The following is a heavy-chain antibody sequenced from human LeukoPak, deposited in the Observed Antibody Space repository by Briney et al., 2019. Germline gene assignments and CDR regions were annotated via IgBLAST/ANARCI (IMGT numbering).Heavy chain of an antibody. V-gene: IGHV3-7*03. CDR2: IKQDGSEK. CDR1: GFTFSSYW. Sequence: GGSLRLSCAASGFTFSSYWMSWVRQAPGKGLEWVANIKQDGSEKYYVDSVKGRFTISRDNAKNSLYLQVNSLRAEDTAVYYCALSAEWELLSFDYWGQGTLVTVSS. D-gene: IGHD1-26*01. J-gene: IGHJ4*02. CDR3: ALSAEWELLSFDY.